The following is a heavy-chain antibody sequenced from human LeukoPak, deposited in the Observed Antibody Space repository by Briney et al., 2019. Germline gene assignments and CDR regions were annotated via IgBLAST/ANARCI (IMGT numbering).Heavy chain of an antibody. Sequence: GSLRLSCAASGFTFSDYYMSWIRQPPGKGPDWIANIYYSGTTYYNPSLKSRVTISVDMSKNQFSLILRSVTAADTAVYYCARLGYSTGWYNSWGQGTLVTVSS. CDR2: IYYSGTT. CDR3: ARLGYSTGWYNS. J-gene: IGHJ5*01. D-gene: IGHD6-25*01. CDR1: GFTFSDYY. V-gene: IGHV4-34*01.